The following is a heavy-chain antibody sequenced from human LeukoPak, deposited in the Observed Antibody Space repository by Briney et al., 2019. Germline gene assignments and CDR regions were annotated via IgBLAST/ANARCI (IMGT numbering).Heavy chain of an antibody. V-gene: IGHV3-23*01. J-gene: IGHJ4*02. CDR1: GFSFSNSA. CDR2: ISTGGSIT. D-gene: IGHD5-12*01. CDR3: AKGHSAYGTGFDY. Sequence: PGGSLRLSCEASGFSFSNSAMSWVRQAPGKGLEWVSTISTGGSITYYAYSVKGRFTISRDNSKNTLYLQMSSLRADDTAIYYCAKGHSAYGTGFDYWGQGTLVTVSS.